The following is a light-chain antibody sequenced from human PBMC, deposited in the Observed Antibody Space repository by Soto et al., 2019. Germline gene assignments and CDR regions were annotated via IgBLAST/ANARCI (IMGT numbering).Light chain of an antibody. CDR3: QQYNSWPPIT. Sequence: EIVLTQSPGTLSLSPGEGATLSCRASQSISRNLAWYQQKPGQAPRLLIYDASTRATGIPDRFSGGGSGTEFTLTISSLQSEDFVVYYGQQYNSWPPITFGQGTRLEIK. J-gene: IGKJ5*01. CDR1: QSISRN. CDR2: DAS. V-gene: IGKV3-15*01.